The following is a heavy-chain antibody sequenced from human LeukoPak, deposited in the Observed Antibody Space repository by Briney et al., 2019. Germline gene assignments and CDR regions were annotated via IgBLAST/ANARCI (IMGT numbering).Heavy chain of an antibody. D-gene: IGHD2-21*01. CDR3: AKGGAAYSYDY. CDR2: ITGNGDNA. J-gene: IGHJ4*02. V-gene: IGHV3-23*01. CDR1: GFTFSDFA. Sequence: GGSLRLSCAASGFTFSDFALRWVRQAPGKGLEWVSGITGNGDNAFYADSVKGRFTTSSDNSKNTLFLQMNSLRAEDTAVYYCAKGGAAYSYDYWGQGTLVIVSS.